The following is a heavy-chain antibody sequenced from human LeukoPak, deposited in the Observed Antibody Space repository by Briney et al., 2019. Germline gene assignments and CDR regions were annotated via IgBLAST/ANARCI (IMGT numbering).Heavy chain of an antibody. CDR1: GGSISSYY. CDR3: ARGGYYYDRDAFDI. Sequence: SETLSLTCTVSGGSISSYYWSWIRQPPGKGLEWIGYIYYSGSTNYNPSLKSRVTISVDTSKNQFSLKLSSVTAADTAVYYCARGGYYYDRDAFDIWGQGTMVTVSS. CDR2: IYYSGST. V-gene: IGHV4-59*01. J-gene: IGHJ3*02. D-gene: IGHD3-22*01.